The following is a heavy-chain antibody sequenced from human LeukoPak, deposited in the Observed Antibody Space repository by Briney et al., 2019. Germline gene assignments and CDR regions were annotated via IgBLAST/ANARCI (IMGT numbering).Heavy chain of an antibody. J-gene: IGHJ4*02. Sequence: PGGSLRLSCAASGFTFSSYAMHWVRQAPGKGLEWVAVISYDGSNKYYADSVKGRFTISRDNSKNTLYLQMNSLRAEDTAVYYCARDSVAGTDYWGQGTLVTVSS. D-gene: IGHD6-19*01. CDR2: ISYDGSNK. V-gene: IGHV3-30-3*01. CDR3: ARDSVAGTDY. CDR1: GFTFSSYA.